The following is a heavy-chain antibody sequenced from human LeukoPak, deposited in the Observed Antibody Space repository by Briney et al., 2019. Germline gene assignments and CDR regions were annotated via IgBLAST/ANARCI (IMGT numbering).Heavy chain of an antibody. CDR3: TSFYETN. J-gene: IGHJ4*02. CDR1: GFTFSSYW. D-gene: IGHD2/OR15-2a*01. Sequence: PGGSLRLSCAASGFTFSSYWMSWVRQAPGKGLVWVSHVNSGGSATSYADSVKGRFTTSRDNAKNTVYLHMNSLRVEDTAVYYCTSFYETNWGQGTLVTVSS. V-gene: IGHV3-74*01. CDR2: VNSGGSAT.